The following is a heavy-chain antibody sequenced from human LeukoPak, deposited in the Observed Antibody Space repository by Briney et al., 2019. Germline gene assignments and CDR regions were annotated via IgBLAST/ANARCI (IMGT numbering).Heavy chain of an antibody. Sequence: GGSLRLSCAASGFTFSSYGMSWVRQAPGKGLEWVSTISGSGGATYYADSVKGRFTISRDNSKNTLYLQMNSLRAEDTAVYYCARPVGDILTGYDNWFDPWGQGTLVTVSS. CDR2: ISGSGGAT. J-gene: IGHJ5*02. D-gene: IGHD3-9*01. CDR1: GFTFSSYG. CDR3: ARPVGDILTGYDNWFDP. V-gene: IGHV3-23*01.